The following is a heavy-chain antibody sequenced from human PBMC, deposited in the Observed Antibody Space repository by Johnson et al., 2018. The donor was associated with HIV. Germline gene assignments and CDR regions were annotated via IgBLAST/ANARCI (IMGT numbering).Heavy chain of an antibody. CDR2: IKSKTDGGTT. D-gene: IGHD1-26*01. V-gene: IGHV3-15*01. J-gene: IGHJ3*02. Sequence: MLLVESGGGLVKPGGSLRLSCAASGFTFINAWMSWVRQAPGKGLEWVGRIKSKTDGGTTDYAAPVKGRFTISRDDSKNTLYLQMNSLKTEDTAVYYCTAVSYSDAFDIWGQGTMVTVSS. CDR1: GFTFINAW. CDR3: TAVSYSDAFDI.